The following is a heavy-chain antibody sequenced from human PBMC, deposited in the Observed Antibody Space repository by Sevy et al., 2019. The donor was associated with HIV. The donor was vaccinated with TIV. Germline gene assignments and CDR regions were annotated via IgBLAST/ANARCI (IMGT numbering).Heavy chain of an antibody. CDR2: IWNDGSNK. V-gene: IGHV3-33*01. D-gene: IGHD6-13*01. J-gene: IGHJ4*02. CDR3: VRAIGAAGSY. Sequence: GGSLRLSCAASGFTFSDYGMQWVRQAPGKGLEWVAVIWNDGSNKYYADSVKGRFTTSRDNSSNTLYLQMNSLRAEDTAVYYCVRAIGAAGSYWGQGTLVTVSS. CDR1: GFTFSDYG.